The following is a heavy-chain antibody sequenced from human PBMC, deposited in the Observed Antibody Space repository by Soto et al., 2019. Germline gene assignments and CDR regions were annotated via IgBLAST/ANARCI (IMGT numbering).Heavy chain of an antibody. CDR3: ANSRGGTFLGYHGMDI. CDR2: IIPVFGRV. CDR1: GGTFSSRA. D-gene: IGHD3-16*01. Sequence: QVQLVQSGPEVKKTGTSVKVSCKASGGTFSSRAISWVRQAPGQGLEWMGGIIPVFGRVNYAEKFQDRVTITADESTGTVNIELSSLRSEDTALYYCANSRGGTFLGYHGMDIWGQGTTVSVSS. J-gene: IGHJ6*02. V-gene: IGHV1-69*01.